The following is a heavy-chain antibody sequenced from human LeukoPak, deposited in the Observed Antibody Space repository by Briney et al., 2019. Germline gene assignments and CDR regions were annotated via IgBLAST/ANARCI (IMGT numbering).Heavy chain of an antibody. Sequence: GGSLRLSCAASGFTFSSYAMHWVRQAPGKGLEWVAVISYDGSNKYYADSVKGRFTISRDNSKNTLYLQMNSLRAEDTAVYYCARVGRAFVVVTAIGYWGQGTLVTVSS. D-gene: IGHD2-21*02. CDR3: ARVGRAFVVVTAIGY. CDR1: GFTFSSYA. CDR2: ISYDGSNK. V-gene: IGHV3-30*04. J-gene: IGHJ4*02.